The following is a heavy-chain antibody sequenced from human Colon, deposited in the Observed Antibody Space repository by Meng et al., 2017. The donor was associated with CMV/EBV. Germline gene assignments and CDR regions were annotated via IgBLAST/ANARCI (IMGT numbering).Heavy chain of an antibody. V-gene: IGHV3-7*01. CDR1: GFIFSSHW. Sequence: GGSLRLSCAASGFIFSSHWMTWVRQAPGKGLEWVANIKQDGSEKYYADSVKGRVTISRDNAKNSLFLQLYSLTAEDTAVYYCARDPSYGAVDYWGQGTLVTVSS. J-gene: IGHJ4*02. D-gene: IGHD4-17*01. CDR3: ARDPSYGAVDY. CDR2: IKQDGSEK.